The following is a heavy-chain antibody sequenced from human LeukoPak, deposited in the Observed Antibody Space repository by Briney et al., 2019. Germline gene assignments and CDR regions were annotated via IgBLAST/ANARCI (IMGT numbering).Heavy chain of an antibody. Sequence: PGGSLRLSCAASVFTFSSYAMSWVRQAPGKGLEGVSAISGSGGSTYYADSVKGRFTISRDNSKNMLYLQMNNLRAEDTAVYYCAKDRGNSYGSPVYWGQGTLVTVSS. CDR2: ISGSGGST. D-gene: IGHD5-18*01. CDR1: VFTFSSYA. J-gene: IGHJ4*02. V-gene: IGHV3-23*01. CDR3: AKDRGNSYGSPVY.